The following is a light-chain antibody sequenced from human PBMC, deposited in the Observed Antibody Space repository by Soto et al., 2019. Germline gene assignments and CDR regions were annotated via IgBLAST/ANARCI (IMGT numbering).Light chain of an antibody. CDR3: QQYDDWPS. CDR1: QTISSSH. J-gene: IGKJ1*01. V-gene: IGKV3-20*01. CDR2: GAS. Sequence: IVLTHSPGTLSLSPCERATLSCRASQTISSSHLAWYQQKPGQAPRLLIYGASSRATDIPDRFSGSGSGADFTLTISSLEPEDFAVYYCQQYDDWPSFGQGTKVDIK.